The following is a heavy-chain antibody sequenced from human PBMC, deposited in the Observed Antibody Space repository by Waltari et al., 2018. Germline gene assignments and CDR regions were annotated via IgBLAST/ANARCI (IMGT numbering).Heavy chain of an antibody. CDR1: GGSFSGYY. D-gene: IGHD3-3*01. V-gene: IGHV4-34*01. CDR2: INHSGST. J-gene: IGHJ5*02. Sequence: QVQLQQWGAGLLKPSETLSLTCAVYGGSFSGYYWSWIRQPPGKGLEWIGEINHSGSTNYNPSLKSRVTISVDTSKNQFSLKLSSVTAVDTAVYYCARGDYDFWSGTRWFDPWGQGTLVTVSS. CDR3: ARGDYDFWSGTRWFDP.